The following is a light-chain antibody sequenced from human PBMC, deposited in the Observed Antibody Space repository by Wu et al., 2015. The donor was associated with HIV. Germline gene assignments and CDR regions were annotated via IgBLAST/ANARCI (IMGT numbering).Light chain of an antibody. CDR2: AAS. J-gene: IGKJ2*01. CDR3: QQLNSYPYT. V-gene: IGKV1-17*01. Sequence: DIQMTQSPSSLSASVGDRVTITCRASQNIAKFLTWYQQKPGKAPNLLIYAASSLQSGVPSRFSGSGSGTEFTLTISSLQPEDFATYYCQQLNSYPYTFGQGTQAGDQT. CDR1: QNIAKF.